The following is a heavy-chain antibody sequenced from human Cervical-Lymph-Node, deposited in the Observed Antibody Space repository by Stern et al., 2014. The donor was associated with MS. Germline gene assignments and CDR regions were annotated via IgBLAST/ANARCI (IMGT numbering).Heavy chain of an antibody. J-gene: IGHJ6*02. CDR2: MYSSGSI. D-gene: IGHD1-1*01. V-gene: IGHV4-61*02. Sequence: QVQLQESGPGLVRPSQTLSLTCTVSGGSIRAGTYYWSWIRQTAGKGLEWIGRMYSSGSIDYNPSLKSRVTISADRSKNQLSLNWSSVTAADTAVFYCARGRTNLAGDIYYYGMDVWGQGTTVTVSS. CDR3: ARGRTNLAGDIYYYGMDV. CDR1: GGSIRAGTYY.